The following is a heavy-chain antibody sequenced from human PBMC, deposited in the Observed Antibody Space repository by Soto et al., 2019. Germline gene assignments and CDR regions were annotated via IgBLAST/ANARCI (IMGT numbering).Heavy chain of an antibody. CDR1: GYTFTSYG. D-gene: IGHD2-2*01. J-gene: IGHJ6*02. CDR3: ARLFFISTSCYLGMVV. Sequence: ASVKVSCKASGYTFTSYGISWVRQAPGQGLEWMGWISAYNGNTNYAQKLQGRVTMTTDTSTSTAYMELRSLRSDDTAVYYCARLFFISTSCYLGMVVWGQGTTVTGFS. CDR2: ISAYNGNT. V-gene: IGHV1-18*01.